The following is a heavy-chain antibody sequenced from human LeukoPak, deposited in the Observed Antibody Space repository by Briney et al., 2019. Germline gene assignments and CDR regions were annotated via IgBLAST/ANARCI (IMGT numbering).Heavy chain of an antibody. CDR2: IYHSGST. V-gene: IGHV4-4*02. CDR1: GGSISSSNW. CDR3: ARTRPQDYYYGMDV. Sequence: PSETLSLTCAVSGGSISSSNWWSWVRQPPGKGLEWIGEIYHSGSTNYNPSLKSRVTISVDKSKNQFSLKLSSVTAADTAVYYCARTRPQDYYYGMDVWGQGTTVTVSS. J-gene: IGHJ6*02.